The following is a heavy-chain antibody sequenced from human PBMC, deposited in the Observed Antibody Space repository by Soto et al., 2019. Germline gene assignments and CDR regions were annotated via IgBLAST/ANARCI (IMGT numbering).Heavy chain of an antibody. D-gene: IGHD6-6*01. V-gene: IGHV3-23*01. Sequence: GESLKISCAASGFTFSSYAMSWVRQAPGKGLEWVSAISGSGGSTYYADSVKGRFTISRDNSKNTLYLQMNSLRAEDTAVYYCAKGSGPFLGPSSTLGNAPPYDAFDIWGQGTMVTVSS. J-gene: IGHJ3*02. CDR2: ISGSGGST. CDR1: GFTFSSYA. CDR3: AKGSGPFLGPSSTLGNAPPYDAFDI.